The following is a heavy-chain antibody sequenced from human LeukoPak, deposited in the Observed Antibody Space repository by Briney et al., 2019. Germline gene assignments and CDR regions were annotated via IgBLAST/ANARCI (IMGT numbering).Heavy chain of an antibody. CDR2: VNPSGGST. V-gene: IGHV1-46*01. CDR3: ARSSIWAMVD. J-gene: IGHJ4*02. Sequence: WASVKVSCKASGYTFPNYYVHWVRQAPGQGLEWMGMVNPSGGSTNYAQKFQGRVTMTRDTSTSTLNMGLSSLRSEDTAVYYCARSSIWAMVDWGQGTLVSVSS. CDR1: GYTFPNYY. D-gene: IGHD5-18*01.